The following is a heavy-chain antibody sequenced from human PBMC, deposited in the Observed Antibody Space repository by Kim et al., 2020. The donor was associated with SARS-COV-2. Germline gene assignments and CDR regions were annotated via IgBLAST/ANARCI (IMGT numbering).Heavy chain of an antibody. D-gene: IGHD6-19*01. Sequence: STSYADSVKGRFTISRDNAKNTLYLQMNSLRAEDTAVYYCARVTFAVAGHWGQGTLVTVSS. J-gene: IGHJ1*01. CDR2: ST. CDR3: ARVTFAVAGH. V-gene: IGHV3-74*01.